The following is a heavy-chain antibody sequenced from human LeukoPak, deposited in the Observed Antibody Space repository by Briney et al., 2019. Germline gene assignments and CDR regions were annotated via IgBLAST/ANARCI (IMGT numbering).Heavy chain of an antibody. V-gene: IGHV1-46*02. CDR3: ARDFSWSVDY. Sequence: ASVKVSCTASGDILNSYHIHWVRQAPGQGLEWMGVIKHSGGSTTYAQKFQGRLTMTRDTSTGTVNMELSSLTSEDTAVYYCARDFSWSVDYWGQGALVTVSS. CDR2: IKHSGGST. CDR1: GDILNSYH. D-gene: IGHD6-13*01. J-gene: IGHJ4*02.